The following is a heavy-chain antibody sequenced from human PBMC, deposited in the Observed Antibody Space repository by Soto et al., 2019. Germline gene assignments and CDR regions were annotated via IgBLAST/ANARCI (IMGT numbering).Heavy chain of an antibody. J-gene: IGHJ6*03. CDR1: GGSLSSGTYY. V-gene: IGHV4-39*01. CDR2: IYYSGTT. D-gene: IGHD3-16*01. Sequence: PSETLSLTCTVSGGSLSSGTYYWGWIRQPPGKGLEWIATIYYSGTTFYNPSLKSRVTVSIDTSKNQFSLKLNSVTAADTAVYFCARHRGDYGDYYCLDVWGKGTTVTVSS. CDR3: ARHRGDYGDYYCLDV.